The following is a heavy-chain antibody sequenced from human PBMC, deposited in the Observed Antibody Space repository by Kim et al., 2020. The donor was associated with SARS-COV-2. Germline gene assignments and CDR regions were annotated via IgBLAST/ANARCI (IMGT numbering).Heavy chain of an antibody. J-gene: IGHJ6*03. V-gene: IGHV4-34*01. CDR2: INHSGST. CDR3: ARGEIVVVTAMVTYYYYYYMDV. CDR1: GGSFSGYY. Sequence: SETLSLTCAVYGGSFSGYYWSWIRQPPGKGLEWIGEINHSGSTNYNPSLKSRVTISVDTSKNQFSLKLSSGTAADTAVYYCARGEIVVVTAMVTYYYYYYMDVWGKGTTVTVSS. D-gene: IGHD2-21*02.